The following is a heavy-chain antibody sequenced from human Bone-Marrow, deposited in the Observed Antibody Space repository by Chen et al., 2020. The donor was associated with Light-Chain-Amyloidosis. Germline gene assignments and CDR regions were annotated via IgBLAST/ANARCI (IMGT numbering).Heavy chain of an antibody. D-gene: IGHD3-9*01. Sequence: EVQLVESGGGLLQRGGSLRLSCAASGFAFSSYAMSWVRQAPGKGLEWLLKSSGRGGGGDCGDSVMGRVTMSRKNSTNALFLQLSGRRAEGTAVYDCANDISDGDILPGYPADVFDIWGQWTMVTVSS. CDR3: ANDISDGDILPGYPADVFDI. CDR1: GFAFSSYA. J-gene: IGHJ3*02. CDR2: SSGRGGGG. V-gene: IGHV3-23*04.